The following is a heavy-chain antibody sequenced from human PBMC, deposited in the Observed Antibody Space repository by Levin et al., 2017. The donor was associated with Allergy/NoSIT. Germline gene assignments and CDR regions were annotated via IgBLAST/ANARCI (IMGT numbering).Heavy chain of an antibody. CDR2: ISSSGSAM. Sequence: PGGSLRLSCAASGFTFSDHFMSWIRQAPGKGLEWVSYISSSGSAMFYADSVKGRFTISRDNAKNSLYLQMNSLRAEDTAMYYCARDRNMEAAGTCWFDSWGQGTLVTVSS. J-gene: IGHJ5*01. CDR3: ARDRNMEAAGTCWFDS. V-gene: IGHV3-11*01. D-gene: IGHD6-13*01. CDR1: GFTFSDHF.